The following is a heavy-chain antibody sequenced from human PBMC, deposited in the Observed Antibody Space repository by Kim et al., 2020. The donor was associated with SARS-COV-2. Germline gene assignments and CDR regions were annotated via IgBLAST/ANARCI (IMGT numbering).Heavy chain of an antibody. V-gene: IGHV1-18*01. Sequence: ASVKVSCKASGYTFTSYGISWVRQAPGQGLEWMGWISAYNGNTNYAQKLQGRVTMTTDTSTSTAYMELRSLRSDDTAVYYCARVVMQLAFSYYYYGMDVWGQGTTVTVSS. D-gene: IGHD6-6*01. CDR1: GYTFTSYG. CDR3: ARVVMQLAFSYYYYGMDV. J-gene: IGHJ6*02. CDR2: ISAYNGNT.